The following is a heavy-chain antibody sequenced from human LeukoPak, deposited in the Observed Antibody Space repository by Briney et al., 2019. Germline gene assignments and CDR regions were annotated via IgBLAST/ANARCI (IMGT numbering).Heavy chain of an antibody. V-gene: IGHV4-34*01. J-gene: IGHJ4*02. D-gene: IGHD3-22*01. Sequence: SETLSLTCAVYGGSFSGYYWSWIRQPPGKGLEWIGEINHSGSTNYNPSLKSRVTVSVDTSKNQFSLKLSSVTAADTAVYYCARGGAIDSSGYYRYYFDYWGQGTLVTVSS. CDR2: INHSGST. CDR3: ARGGAIDSSGYYRYYFDY. CDR1: GGSFSGYY.